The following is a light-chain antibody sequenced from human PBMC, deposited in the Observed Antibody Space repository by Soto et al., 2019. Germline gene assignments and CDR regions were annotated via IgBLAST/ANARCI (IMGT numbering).Light chain of an antibody. CDR2: WAS. CDR1: QSVLYSSNNKNY. V-gene: IGKV4-1*01. CDR3: QQYYSIPLT. J-gene: IGKJ4*01. Sequence: DIVMTQSPDSLAVSLGERATINCKSSQSVLYSSNNKNYFAWYQQKAGQPPKLLIYWASTRESGVPDRFSGSGSGTDFTLTISSLQAEDVAVYYCQQYYSIPLTFGGGTKVEIK.